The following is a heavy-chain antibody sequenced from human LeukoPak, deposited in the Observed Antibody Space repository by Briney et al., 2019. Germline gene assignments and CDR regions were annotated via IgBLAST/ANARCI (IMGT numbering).Heavy chain of an antibody. V-gene: IGHV3-7*03. Sequence: GGSLRLSCAASGFTFSRYWMSWVRQVPRKGLEWVANIKQDGSEKYYVDSVKGRFTISKDNAKNSLYLQMNSLRAEDTALYYCARNNGMDVWGQGTTVIVSS. CDR2: IKQDGSEK. J-gene: IGHJ6*02. CDR1: GFTFSRYW. CDR3: ARNNGMDV.